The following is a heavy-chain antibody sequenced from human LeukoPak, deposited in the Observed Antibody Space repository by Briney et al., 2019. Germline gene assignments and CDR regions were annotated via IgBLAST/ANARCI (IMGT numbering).Heavy chain of an antibody. J-gene: IGHJ4*02. CDR2: ISYDGSNK. CDR1: GFTFSSYA. CDR3: AREGQEYYYDSSGYRL. D-gene: IGHD3-22*01. V-gene: IGHV3-30*01. Sequence: PGGSLRLSCAASGFTFSSYAMHWVRQAPGKGLEWVAVISYDGSNKYYADSVKGRFTISRDNSKNTLYLQMNSLRAEDTAVYYCAREGQEYYYDSSGYRLWGQGTLVTVSS.